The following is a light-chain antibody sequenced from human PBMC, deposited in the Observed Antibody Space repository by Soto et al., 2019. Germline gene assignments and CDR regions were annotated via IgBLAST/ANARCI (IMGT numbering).Light chain of an antibody. CDR1: QSIGSW. CDR3: QQYNDFQYT. V-gene: IGKV1-5*03. J-gene: IGKJ2*01. CDR2: KAT. Sequence: DIQMTQSPSTLSASVGDVVTITCRASQSIGSWLAWYQQKPGKAPKLLIYKATNLQSGVPSRFSGSGSGTDFSLTISSLQPVDSATYFCQQYNDFQYTFGPGTKLEI.